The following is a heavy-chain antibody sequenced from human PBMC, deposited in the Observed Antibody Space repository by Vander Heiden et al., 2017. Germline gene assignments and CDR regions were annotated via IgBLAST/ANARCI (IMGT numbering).Heavy chain of an antibody. CDR3: AKGYSSGWSYFDY. CDR1: GFTFEDYA. Sequence: EVQLVESGGGLVQPGRSLRLTCAGSGFTFEDYAMHWVRQAPGKGLEWVSGIRWNSGDIGYADSVKGRFTISRDNAKNSLYLQMNSLRAEDTALYYCAKGYSSGWSYFDYWGQGTLVTVSS. J-gene: IGHJ4*02. V-gene: IGHV3-9*01. D-gene: IGHD6-19*01. CDR2: IRWNSGDI.